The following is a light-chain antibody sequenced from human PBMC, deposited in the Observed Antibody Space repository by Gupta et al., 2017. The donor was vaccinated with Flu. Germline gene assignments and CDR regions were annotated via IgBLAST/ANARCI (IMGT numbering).Light chain of an antibody. CDR2: WAS. CDR3: QQDHAIPLT. Sequence: DIVMTQSPDSLAVPLGERATINCKSSQSVFYSTNKKNYLAWYQQKAGQPPRLLMYWASTRESGVPDRFSGSGSGTDFTLTISSLQAEDVALYYCQQDHAIPLTFGEGTKVEIK. CDR1: QSVFYSTNKKNY. V-gene: IGKV4-1*01. J-gene: IGKJ4*01.